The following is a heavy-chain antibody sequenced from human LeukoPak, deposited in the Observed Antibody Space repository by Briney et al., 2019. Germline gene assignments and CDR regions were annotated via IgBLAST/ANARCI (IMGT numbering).Heavy chain of an antibody. Sequence: PGGSLRLSCAASGFTFSHYYMSWIRQAPGKGLEWVSYIYSSGSTIYYADSVKGRFTISRDNAKNSLNLQMNSLRAEDTAVYYCARDANWNGYFDYWGQGTLVTVSS. CDR2: IYSSGSTI. J-gene: IGHJ4*02. D-gene: IGHD1-20*01. V-gene: IGHV3-11*04. CDR3: ARDANWNGYFDY. CDR1: GFTFSHYY.